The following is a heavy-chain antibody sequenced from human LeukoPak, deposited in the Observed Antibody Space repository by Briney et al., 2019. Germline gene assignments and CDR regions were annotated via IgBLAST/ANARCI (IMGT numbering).Heavy chain of an antibody. J-gene: IGHJ4*01. CDR2: IRQDGSEK. CDR1: GFAFTDYW. D-gene: IGHD6-13*01. Sequence: GGSLRLSCAVSGFAFTDYWMNWVRQAPGKALEWVASIRQDGSEKTYVDSVKGRFTISRDNTKNSLSLQVNSLRAEDTAVYYCARDGTAAGLYFDLWGQGTLVTVSS. CDR3: ARDGTAAGLYFDL. V-gene: IGHV3-7*01.